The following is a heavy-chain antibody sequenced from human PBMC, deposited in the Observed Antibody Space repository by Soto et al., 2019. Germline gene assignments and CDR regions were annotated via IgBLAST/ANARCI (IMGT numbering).Heavy chain of an antibody. J-gene: IGHJ5*02. D-gene: IGHD4-4*01. CDR2: IKQDGSEK. V-gene: IGHV3-7*03. CDR3: ARAAPLTVTTPSDNWFDP. CDR1: GFTFSSYW. Sequence: EVQLVESGGGLVQPGGSLRLSCAASGFTFSSYWMSWVRQAPGKGLEWVANIKQDGSEKYYVDSVKGRFTISRDNAKNSLYLQKNSRRAEDTAVYYCARAAPLTVTTPSDNWFDPWGKGTLVTVSS.